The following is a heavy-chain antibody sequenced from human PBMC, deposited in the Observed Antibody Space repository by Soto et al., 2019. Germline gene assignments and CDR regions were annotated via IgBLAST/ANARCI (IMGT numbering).Heavy chain of an antibody. Sequence: GGSLRLSXAASGFTFSSYSMNWVRQAPGKGLEWVSSISSSSSYIYYADSVKGRFTISRDNAKNSLYLQMNSLRAEDTAVYYCARDLGYKAQKYYFDYWGQGPLFTVSS. J-gene: IGHJ4*02. CDR3: ARDLGYKAQKYYFDY. CDR2: ISSSSSYI. V-gene: IGHV3-21*01. CDR1: GFTFSSYS. D-gene: IGHD1-20*01.